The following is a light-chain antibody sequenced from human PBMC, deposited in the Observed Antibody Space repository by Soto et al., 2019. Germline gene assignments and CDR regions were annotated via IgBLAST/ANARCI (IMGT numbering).Light chain of an antibody. CDR1: QSISSW. Sequence: DIPMTQSPSTLSASVGDRVTITCRASQSISSWLAWYQQKPGKAPKLLIYDASSLESGVPSRFSGSGSGTEFTLTITSLRPDDFATYYCQQYNSYPWTFGQGTKVEIK. J-gene: IGKJ1*01. CDR2: DAS. CDR3: QQYNSYPWT. V-gene: IGKV1-5*01.